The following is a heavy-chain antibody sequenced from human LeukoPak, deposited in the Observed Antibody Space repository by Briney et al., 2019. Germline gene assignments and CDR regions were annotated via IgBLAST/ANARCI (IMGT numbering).Heavy chain of an antibody. Sequence: PSETLSQTYAVSGYSISSGYYWGWIRQPPGKGLEWIGSIYHSGSTYYNPSLKSRVTISVDTSKNQFSLKLSSVTAADTAVYYCARGEESLGYCSGGSSSYMDVSGKGTTATVSS. D-gene: IGHD2-15*01. CDR3: ARGEESLGYCSGGSSSYMDV. J-gene: IGHJ6*03. CDR1: GYSISSGYY. V-gene: IGHV4-38-2*01. CDR2: IYHSGST.